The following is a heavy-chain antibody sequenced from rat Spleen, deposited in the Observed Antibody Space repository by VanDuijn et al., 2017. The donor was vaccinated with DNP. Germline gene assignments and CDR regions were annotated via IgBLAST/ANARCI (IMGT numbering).Heavy chain of an antibody. CDR1: GFTFGDYY. V-gene: IGHV5-22*01. CDR3: ATSPGPNWFAY. D-gene: IGHD1-4*01. Sequence: EVHLVDSGGGLVQPGRSLKLSCATSGFTFGDYYMSWVRQAPTGGLEWVASINSDGSSTYFGDSVKGRFTISRDNAKSTLYLQMNGLRSEDTATYYCATSPGPNWFAYWGQGTLVTVSS. CDR2: INSDGSST. J-gene: IGHJ3*01.